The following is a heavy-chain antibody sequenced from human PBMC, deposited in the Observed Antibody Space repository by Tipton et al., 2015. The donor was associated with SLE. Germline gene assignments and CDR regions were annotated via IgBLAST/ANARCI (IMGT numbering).Heavy chain of an antibody. CDR3: ARDGIAAGWWFDP. Sequence: SLRLSCAASGFTFSSYGMHWVRQAPGKGLEWVAFIRYDGSNKYYADSVKGRFTISRDNSKNTLYLQMNSLRAEDTAVYYCARDGIAAGWWFDPWGQGTLVTVSS. J-gene: IGHJ5*02. D-gene: IGHD6-25*01. CDR2: IRYDGSNK. V-gene: IGHV3-30*02. CDR1: GFTFSSYG.